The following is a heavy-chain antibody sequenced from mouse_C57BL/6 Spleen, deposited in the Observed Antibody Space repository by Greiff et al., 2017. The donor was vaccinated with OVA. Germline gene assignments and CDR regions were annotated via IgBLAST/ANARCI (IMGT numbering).Heavy chain of an antibody. CDR2: IDPSDSYT. CDR3: ARRGPYYYAMDY. J-gene: IGHJ4*01. CDR1: GYTFTSYW. V-gene: IGHV1-69*01. Sequence: QVQLQQPGAELVMPGASVKLSCKASGYTFTSYWMHWVKQRPGQGLEWIGEIDPSDSYTTYNQKFKGKSTLTVDKSYSTAYMQLRSLTSEDSAVYYCARRGPYYYAMDYWGQGTSVTVSS.